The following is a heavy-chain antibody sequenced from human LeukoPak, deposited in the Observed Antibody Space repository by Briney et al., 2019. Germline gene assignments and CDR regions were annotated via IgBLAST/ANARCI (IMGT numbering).Heavy chain of an antibody. CDR3: ARESPSAGPYYYMDV. CDR1: GYTFTSYA. V-gene: IGHV7-4-1*02. Sequence: ASVKVSCKASGYTFTSYAMNWVRQAPGQGLEWMGWINTNTGNPTYAQGFTGRFVFSLDTSVSTAYLQISSLKAEDTAVYYCARESPSAGPYYYMDVWGKGTTVTVSS. J-gene: IGHJ6*03. CDR2: INTNTGNP.